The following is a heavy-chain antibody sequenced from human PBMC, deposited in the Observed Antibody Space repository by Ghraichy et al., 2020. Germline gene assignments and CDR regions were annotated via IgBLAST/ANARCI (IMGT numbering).Heavy chain of an antibody. CDR1: GFTFSSYS. CDR3: ARGSRVVRFYYYDGMDV. D-gene: IGHD4-23*01. CDR2: ITSSSRNT. V-gene: IGHV3-48*02. Sequence: GSLNISCVGSGFTFSSYSMNWVRQSPGKGLEWVSYITSSSRNTFYADSVKGRFTISRDNAQNSLSLQMNSLRDDDTAVYYCARGSRVVRFYYYDGMDVWGQGTTVTVSS. J-gene: IGHJ6*02.